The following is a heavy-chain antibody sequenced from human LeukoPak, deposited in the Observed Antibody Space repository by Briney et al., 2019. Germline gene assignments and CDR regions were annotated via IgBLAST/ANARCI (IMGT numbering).Heavy chain of an antibody. CDR2: IYLGDSES. V-gene: IGHV5-51*01. CDR3: ARRSSGSYSDAFDI. J-gene: IGHJ3*02. CDR1: GYSFSIYW. Sequence: GESLKISCKGSGYSFSIYWIGWVRQMPGKGLEWMGMIYLGDSESRYSPSFQGQVTISADKSISTAYLRWSSLKASDTAMYYCARRSSGSYSDAFDIWGQGTMVTVSS. D-gene: IGHD3-22*01.